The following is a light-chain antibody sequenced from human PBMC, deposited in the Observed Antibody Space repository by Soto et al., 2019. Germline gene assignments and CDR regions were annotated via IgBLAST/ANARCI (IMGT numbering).Light chain of an antibody. CDR1: SSDVGGYND. Sequence: QSALTQPASVSGSPGQSITISCTGTSSDVGGYNDVSWYQQHPGKAPKLMMYEVSNRPSGVSNRFSGSKSGNTASLTISGLQAEDEDDYYCSSYTSSSTQVVGTGTKLTVL. J-gene: IGLJ1*01. V-gene: IGLV2-14*01. CDR3: SSYTSSSTQV. CDR2: EVS.